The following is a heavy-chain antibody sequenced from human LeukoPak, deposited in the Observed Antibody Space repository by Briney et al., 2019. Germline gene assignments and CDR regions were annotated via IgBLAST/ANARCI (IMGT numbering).Heavy chain of an antibody. J-gene: IGHJ3*02. D-gene: IGHD6-19*01. CDR3: GKGYYSSGWPDAFDI. V-gene: IGHV3-23*01. CDR2: ISGSGGTT. Sequence: GGTLRLSCAASGFTFSSYGMSWVRQAPGKGLEWVSAISGSGGTTYYADSVKGRFTISRDNSKNTMYLQMNSLRAEDTAVYYCGKGYYSSGWPDAFDIWGQGTMVTVSS. CDR1: GFTFSSYG.